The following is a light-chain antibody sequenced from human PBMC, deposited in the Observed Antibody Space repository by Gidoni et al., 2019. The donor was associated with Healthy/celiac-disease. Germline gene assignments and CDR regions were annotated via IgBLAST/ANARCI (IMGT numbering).Light chain of an antibody. CDR1: SPNIGNNF. CDR3: GTWDSSLSVV. CDR2: DNN. Sequence: QSVLTQPPSVSAAPGQKVTISCPGSSPNIGNNFLSWYQHLPGTAPKLLIYDNNKRPSGIPDRFSGSKSGTSATLGITGLQTGDEADYYCGTWDSSLSVVFGGGTKLTVL. J-gene: IGLJ2*01. V-gene: IGLV1-51*01.